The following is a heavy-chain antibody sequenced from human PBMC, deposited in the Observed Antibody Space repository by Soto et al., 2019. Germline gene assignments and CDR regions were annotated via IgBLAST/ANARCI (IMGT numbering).Heavy chain of an antibody. CDR1: GGSISSYY. Sequence: SETLSLTCTVSGGSISSYYWSWIRQPPGKGLEWIGYIYYSGSTNYNPSLKSRVTISVDTSKNQFSLKLSSVTAADTAVYYCAKGWYSSSSLSLDYWSQGTLVPVSS. J-gene: IGHJ4*02. CDR2: IYYSGST. V-gene: IGHV4-59*01. CDR3: AKGWYSSSSLSLDY. D-gene: IGHD6-6*01.